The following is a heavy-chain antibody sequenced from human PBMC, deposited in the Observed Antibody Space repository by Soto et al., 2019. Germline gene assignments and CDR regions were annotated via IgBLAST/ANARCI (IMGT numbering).Heavy chain of an antibody. CDR1: GYSFSDYI. D-gene: IGHD2-8*01. J-gene: IGHJ4*02. V-gene: IGHV1-3*01. CDR2: TDADNGTS. Sequence: QVQHVQSGPEVKTPGASVKVSCKASGYSFSDYILHWVRQAPGQGLEWLGWTDADNGTSKSAQKFQGRVTLSRDKSANIAYLELSSLRSDDTAVYFCARCVSVSGRLPLGYWGQGTVVVVPS. CDR3: ARCVSVSGRLPLGY.